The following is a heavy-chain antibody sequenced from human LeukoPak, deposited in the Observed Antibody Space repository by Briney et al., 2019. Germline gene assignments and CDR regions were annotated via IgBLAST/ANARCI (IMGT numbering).Heavy chain of an antibody. V-gene: IGHV3-48*03. J-gene: IGHJ4*02. CDR1: GFTFSSYE. D-gene: IGHD3-22*01. Sequence: PGGSLRLSCAASGFTFSSYEMNWIRQAPGKGLEWVSYISSSANTIYYADSVKGRFTISRDNAKNSLFLQMISLRAEDTAVYYCARTGYDSGGYYYPYWGQGTLVTVSS. CDR3: ARTGYDSGGYYYPY. CDR2: ISSSANTI.